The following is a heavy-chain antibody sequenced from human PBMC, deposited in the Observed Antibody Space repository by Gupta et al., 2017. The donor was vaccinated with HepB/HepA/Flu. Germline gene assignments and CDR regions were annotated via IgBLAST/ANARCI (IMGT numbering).Heavy chain of an antibody. CDR1: GYTFTDSY. CDR3: ARDAGLRPTTLETYYYYYMDF. J-gene: IGHJ6*03. CDR2: INPTDGRT. D-gene: IGHD1-26*01. Sequence: QVQLVQSGAEVKKPGASVKVSCKASGYTFTDSYIHWVRQAPGQGLEWMGAINPTDGRTRYPQKFQGRVTMTRDTSTSTVDMQLSSLTSDDTAVYYCARDAGLRPTTLETYYYYYMDFWGKGTTVTVSS. V-gene: IGHV1-46*01.